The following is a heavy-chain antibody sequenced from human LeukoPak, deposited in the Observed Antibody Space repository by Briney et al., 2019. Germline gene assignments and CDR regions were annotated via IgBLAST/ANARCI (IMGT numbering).Heavy chain of an antibody. V-gene: IGHV3-7*01. CDR2: MKVDGSDI. Sequence: GGSLRLSCAASGFTFTNDFMTWVRQAPGKGLEWVANMKVDGSDIHYVDSVKGRFTISSDNARNTLCLQMNSLRAEDTAMYYCARVSGSRNYYFGAFDIWGQGTMVTVSS. D-gene: IGHD3-10*01. J-gene: IGHJ3*02. CDR1: GFTFTNDF. CDR3: ARVSGSRNYYFGAFDI.